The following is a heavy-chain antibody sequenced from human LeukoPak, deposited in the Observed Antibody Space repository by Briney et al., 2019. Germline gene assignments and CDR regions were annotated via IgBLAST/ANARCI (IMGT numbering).Heavy chain of an antibody. CDR3: VKTIVVVVAAGYYFDY. D-gene: IGHD2-15*01. Sequence: GGSLRLSCAASGFSFSSYAMSWVRQAPGKGLEWVSALSGSGGSTYYADSVKGRFTISRDNSKNTQYLQMNSLRAEDTAVYYCVKTIVVVVAAGYYFDYWGQGTLVTVSS. CDR1: GFSFSSYA. V-gene: IGHV3-23*01. CDR2: LSGSGGST. J-gene: IGHJ4*02.